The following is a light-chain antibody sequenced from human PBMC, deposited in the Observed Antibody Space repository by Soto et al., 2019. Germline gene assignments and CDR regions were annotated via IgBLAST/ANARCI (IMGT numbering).Light chain of an antibody. CDR1: QSVSSH. CDR2: DTS. V-gene: IGKV3-15*01. CDR3: QQYDNWPLT. J-gene: IGKJ4*01. Sequence: RVMTQSPVTLSVSPGESATLSCRASQSVSSHVAWYQQKAGRAPRLLIYDTSSRVTGVPVRFSGSGSETEFTLTISGLQSEDFAVYYCQQYDNWPLTFGGGTTLQIK.